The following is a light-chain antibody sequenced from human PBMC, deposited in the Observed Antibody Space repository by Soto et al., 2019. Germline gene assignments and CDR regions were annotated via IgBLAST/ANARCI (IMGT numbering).Light chain of an antibody. CDR2: EVT. J-gene: IGLJ2*01. Sequence: QSVLTRPPSASGSPGQSVAISCTGTSSDVGGYNYVSWFQQHPGKAPKLMIYEVTKRPSGVPDRFSGSKSGNTASLTVSGLQAEDEADYYCASYAGNNVIFGGGTQLTVL. CDR1: SSDVGGYNY. V-gene: IGLV2-8*01. CDR3: ASYAGNNVI.